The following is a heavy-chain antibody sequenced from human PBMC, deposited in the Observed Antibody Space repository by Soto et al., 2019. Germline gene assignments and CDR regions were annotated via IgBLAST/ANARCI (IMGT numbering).Heavy chain of an antibody. CDR1: GFTFSGSA. D-gene: IGHD6-19*01. CDR3: TRHQFSVVGFDY. Sequence: EVQLVESGGGLVQPGGSLKLSCAASGFTFSGSAMHWVRQASGKGLEWVGRIRSKANSYATAYAASVKGRFTISRDDSENTAYLQMNSLKTEDTAVYYCTRHQFSVVGFDYWGQGTLVTVSS. J-gene: IGHJ4*02. V-gene: IGHV3-73*02. CDR2: IRSKANSYAT.